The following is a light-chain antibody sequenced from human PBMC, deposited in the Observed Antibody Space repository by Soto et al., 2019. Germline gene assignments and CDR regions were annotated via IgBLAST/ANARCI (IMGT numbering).Light chain of an antibody. CDR3: QQHDSSLSYV. J-gene: IGLJ1*01. V-gene: IGLV1-40*01. CDR2: GNS. Sequence: QSVLTQPPSVSGAPGQRVTISCTVSSSNIGAGYDLHWYQQLPGTDPKLLIYGNSNRPSGVPHRFSCSKSGTAASLAITGLQAEDEEDDYCQQHDSSLSYVFGTGTKLTVL. CDR1: SSNIGAGYD.